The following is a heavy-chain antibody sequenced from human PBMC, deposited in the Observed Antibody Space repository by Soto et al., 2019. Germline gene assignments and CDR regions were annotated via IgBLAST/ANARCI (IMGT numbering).Heavy chain of an antibody. CDR3: AQTYSSGPNPYYYSYGVDV. CDR2: IYWDDDK. CDR1: GFSLSTSGVG. J-gene: IGHJ6*02. V-gene: IGHV2-5*02. D-gene: IGHD6-19*01. Sequence: SGPTLVNPTQTLTLTCTFSGFSLSTSGVGVGWIRQPPGKALEWLALIYWDDDKRYSPSLKSRLTITKDTSKNQVVLTMTNMDPVDTATYYCAQTYSSGPNPYYYSYGVDVWGQGTTVTVS.